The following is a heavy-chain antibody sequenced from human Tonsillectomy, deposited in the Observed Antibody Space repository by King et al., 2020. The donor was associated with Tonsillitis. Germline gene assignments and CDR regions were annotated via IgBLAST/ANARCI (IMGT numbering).Heavy chain of an antibody. CDR2: IDDSGNT. CDR3: ARARDGDFWYFDL. V-gene: IGHV4-59*01. J-gene: IGHJ2*01. CDR1: GVSISGFY. D-gene: IGHD3-10*01. Sequence: VQLQESGPGLVKPSETLSLTCTVSGVSISGFYWSWIRQPPGGGLEWIGCIDDSGNTNYNPSLKSRVTKSLDTPKNQFSLKVASVTAADTATYYCARARDGDFWYFDLWGRGTLVPVSS.